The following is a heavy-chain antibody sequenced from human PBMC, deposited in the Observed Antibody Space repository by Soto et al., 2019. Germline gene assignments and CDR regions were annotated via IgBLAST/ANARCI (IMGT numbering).Heavy chain of an antibody. CDR3: AKVLTYYYDSSPLDS. Sequence: GGSLRLSCPASGFTFSSYAMSWVRQAPGKGLEWVSAISGSGGSTYYADSVKGRFTISRDNSKNTLYLQMNSLRAEDTAVYYCAKVLTYYYDSSPLDSWGQGTLVTVSS. CDR2: ISGSGGST. D-gene: IGHD3-22*01. V-gene: IGHV3-23*01. CDR1: GFTFSSYA. J-gene: IGHJ4*02.